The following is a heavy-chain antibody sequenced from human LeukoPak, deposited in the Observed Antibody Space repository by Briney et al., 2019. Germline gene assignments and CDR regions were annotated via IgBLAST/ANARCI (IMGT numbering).Heavy chain of an antibody. D-gene: IGHD4-17*01. V-gene: IGHV3-74*01. CDR3: ARDNGDYVPVDY. CDR1: GFTFSSYW. CDR2: IKSDGRST. J-gene: IGHJ4*02. Sequence: GGSLRLSCAASGFTFSSYWMHWVRQAPGKGLVWLSRIKSDGRSTSYADSVKGRITISRDNAKSTLYLQMNGLRAEDTAVYYCARDNGDYVPVDYWGQGTLVTVSS.